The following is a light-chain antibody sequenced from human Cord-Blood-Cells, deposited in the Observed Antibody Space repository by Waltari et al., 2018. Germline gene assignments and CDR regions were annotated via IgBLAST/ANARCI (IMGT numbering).Light chain of an antibody. J-gene: IGLJ2*01. CDR1: TSHIVSNS. CDR3: AAWDGSLSGLV. Sequence: QSVLTHPPSASVTPGHGVTYSCSGSTSHIVSNSVNCYQQLPGTAPKLRIYGNNQRPSGVPDRFSGSKSGTSATLGISGLQSGDEADYYCAAWDGSLSGLVFGGGTKLTVL. V-gene: IGLV1-44*01. CDR2: GNN.